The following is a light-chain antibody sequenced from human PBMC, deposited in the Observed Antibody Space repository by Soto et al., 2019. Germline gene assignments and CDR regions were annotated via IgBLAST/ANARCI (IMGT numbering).Light chain of an antibody. CDR2: DVS. CDR1: SSDVGGYNY. CDR3: SSYTSSSTLWV. J-gene: IGLJ3*02. Sequence: SALTQPASVSGSPGQSITISCTGTSSDVGGYNYVSWYQQHPGKAPKLMIYDVSNRPSGVSNRFSGSKSGNTASLTISGLQAEDEADYYCSSYTSSSTLWVFGGGTQLTVL. V-gene: IGLV2-14*01.